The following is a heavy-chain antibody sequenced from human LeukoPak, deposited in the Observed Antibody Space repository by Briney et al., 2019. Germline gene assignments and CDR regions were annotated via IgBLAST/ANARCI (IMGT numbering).Heavy chain of an antibody. CDR1: GFTFSSYG. J-gene: IGHJ4*02. Sequence: PGGSLRLSCAASGFTFSSYGMHWVRQAPGKGLEWVAFIRYDGSIKYYADSVKGRFTISRDNSKNTLYLQMNSLRAEDTAVYYCAKDSTGGSRGYYFDYWGQGTLVTVSS. CDR2: IRYDGSIK. D-gene: IGHD2-15*01. V-gene: IGHV3-30*02. CDR3: AKDSTGGSRGYYFDY.